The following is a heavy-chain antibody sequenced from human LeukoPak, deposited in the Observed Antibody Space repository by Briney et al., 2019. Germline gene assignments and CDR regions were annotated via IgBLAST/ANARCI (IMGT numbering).Heavy chain of an antibody. J-gene: IGHJ4*02. V-gene: IGHV3-30-3*01. CDR1: GFTFSSYA. CDR3: AKDKSVSADYYFDY. CDR2: ISYDGSNK. Sequence: GGSLRLSCAASGFTFSSYAMHWVRQAPGKGLEWVAVISYDGSNKYYADSVKGRFTISRDNSKNTLYLQMNSLEPEDTAVYYCAKDKSVSADYYFDYWGQGTLVTVSS.